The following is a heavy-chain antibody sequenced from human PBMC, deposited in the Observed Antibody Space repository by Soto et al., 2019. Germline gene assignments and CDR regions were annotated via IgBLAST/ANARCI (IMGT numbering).Heavy chain of an antibody. V-gene: IGHV1-3*04. Sequence: ASVKVSCKTSGYTFTLYAMHWVRQAPGQRLESMGWINTGNGNTKYSQKFQGRVTITRDTSASTVYMDFSSLKSEDTAMYYCARDSSGYYYYAMDVWGQGTTVTVS. CDR2: INTGNGNT. J-gene: IGHJ6*02. CDR3: ARDSSGYYYYAMDV. CDR1: GYTFTLYA. D-gene: IGHD2-21*01.